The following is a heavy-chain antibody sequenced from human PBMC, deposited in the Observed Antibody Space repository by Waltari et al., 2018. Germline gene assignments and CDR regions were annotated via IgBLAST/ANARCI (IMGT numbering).Heavy chain of an antibody. CDR1: GYTFTSYY. D-gene: IGHD5-12*01. CDR2: INPSGGST. Sequence: QVQLVQSGAEVKKPGASVKVSCKASGYTFTSYYMHWVRQAPGQGLEWMGIINPSGGSTSYAQKFQGRVTMTRDTSTSTVYMELSSLRSEDTAVYYCAREMATIKGSPGGFDYWGQGTLVTVSS. J-gene: IGHJ4*02. V-gene: IGHV1-46*01. CDR3: AREMATIKGSPGGFDY.